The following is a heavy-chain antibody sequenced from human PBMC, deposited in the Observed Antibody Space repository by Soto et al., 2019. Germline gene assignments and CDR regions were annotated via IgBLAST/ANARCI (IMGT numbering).Heavy chain of an antibody. J-gene: IGHJ4*02. D-gene: IGHD5-18*01. CDR3: ARDGNFAFLGYSFAFDF. CDR2: MNLDTGGT. V-gene: IGHV1-2*06. Sequence: WASVKVSCKTSGYRFTAYYIHWVRQAPGQGLEWMGRMNLDTGGTTYAQKFQGRVTMTRDTSISTAYMELSSLKSDDTAMYYCARDGNFAFLGYSFAFDFWGQGTLVTVSS. CDR1: GYRFTAYY.